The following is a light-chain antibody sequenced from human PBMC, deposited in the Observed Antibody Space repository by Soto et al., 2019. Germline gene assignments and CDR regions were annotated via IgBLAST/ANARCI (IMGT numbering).Light chain of an antibody. J-gene: IGLJ1*01. CDR2: GVT. V-gene: IGLV2-14*01. CDR3: FSHRGGDSHV. Sequence: QSALTQPPSVSGSPGQSITISCTGTSSDVGGYNYVSWYQQYPGKAPKLIIYGVTNRPSGVSNRFSGSKTGNTTSLTISGLQAEDEADYYCFSHRGGDSHVFGTGTKVTVL. CDR1: SSDVGGYNY.